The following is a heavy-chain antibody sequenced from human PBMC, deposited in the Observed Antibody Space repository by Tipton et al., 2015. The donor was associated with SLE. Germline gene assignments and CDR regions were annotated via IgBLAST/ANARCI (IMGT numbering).Heavy chain of an antibody. CDR3: ARGAITPIPFDP. J-gene: IGHJ5*02. CDR1: GGSISSYY. Sequence: LRLSCTVSGGSISSYYWSWIRQPPGKGLEWIGYIYYSGSTNYNPSLKSRATISVDTSKNQFSLKLSSVTAADTAVYYCARGAITPIPFDPWGQGTLVTVSS. D-gene: IGHD2-15*01. V-gene: IGHV4-59*01. CDR2: IYYSGST.